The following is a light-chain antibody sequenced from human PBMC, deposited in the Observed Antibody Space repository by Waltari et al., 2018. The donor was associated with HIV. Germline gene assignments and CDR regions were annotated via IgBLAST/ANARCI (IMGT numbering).Light chain of an antibody. J-gene: IGKJ2*01. CDR1: QSLLYSDGNTY. CDR3: MQATQWPYT. Sequence: DVVMTQSPLSLLVTLGQRASISCRPSQSLLYSDGNTYLHWFQQRPGQAPRRLIHQVSKRDSGVPDRFSGSGSGTDFTLKISRVEAEDVGIYYCMQATQWPYTFGQGTKLEI. V-gene: IGKV2-30*01. CDR2: QVS.